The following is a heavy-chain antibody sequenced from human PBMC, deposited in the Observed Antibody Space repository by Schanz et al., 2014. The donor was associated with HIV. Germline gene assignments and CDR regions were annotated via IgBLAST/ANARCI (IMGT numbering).Heavy chain of an antibody. CDR3: ARSRFQLQWFDS. CDR1: GYTFTGYF. D-gene: IGHD2-2*01. J-gene: IGHJ5*01. Sequence: QVQLVQSGAEMKKPGASVKVSCKTSGYTFTGYFMHWVRQAPGQGLEWMGWINPNSGGTKSAQKFLGRVTMTRDSSISTAYMELTRLTSDDTAVYYCARSRFQLQWFDSWGQGTLVTVSS. CDR2: INPNSGGT. V-gene: IGHV1-2*02.